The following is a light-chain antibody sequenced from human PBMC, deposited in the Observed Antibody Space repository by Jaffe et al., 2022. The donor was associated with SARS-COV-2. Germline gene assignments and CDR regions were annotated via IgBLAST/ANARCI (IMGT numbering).Light chain of an antibody. CDR1: SDSVSVSYY. Sequence: QTVVTQEPSFSVSPGGTVTLTCGLSSDSVSVSYYPSWYQQTPGRSPRTLIYNTNTRSSGVPDRFSGSILGSKAALTITGAQADDESDYYCVLYMGGGIWVFGEGTKLTVL. V-gene: IGLV8-61*01. CDR2: NTN. CDR3: VLYMGGGIWV. J-gene: IGLJ3*02.